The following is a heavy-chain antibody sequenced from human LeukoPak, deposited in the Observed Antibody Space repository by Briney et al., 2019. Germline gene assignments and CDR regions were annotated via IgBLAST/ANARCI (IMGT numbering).Heavy chain of an antibody. V-gene: IGHV4-39*07. CDR2: IYYSGST. D-gene: IGHD4-23*01. CDR3: ARARLRWPRPGYYFNY. CDR1: GGSISSSSYY. J-gene: IGHJ4*02. Sequence: DPSETLSLTCTVSGGSISSSSYYWGWIRQPPGKGLEWIGSIYYSGSTYYNPSLKSRVTISVDTSKNQFSLKLSSVTAADTAVYYCARARLRWPRPGYYFNYWGQGTLVTVSS.